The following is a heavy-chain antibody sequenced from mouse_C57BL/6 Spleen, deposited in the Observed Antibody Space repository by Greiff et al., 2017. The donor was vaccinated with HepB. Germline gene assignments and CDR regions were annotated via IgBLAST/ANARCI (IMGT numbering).Heavy chain of an antibody. J-gene: IGHJ3*01. Sequence: VQLQQPGAELVKPGSSVKLSCKASGYTFTSYWMHWVKQRPIQGLEWIGNIDPSDSETHYNQKFKDKATLTVDKSSSTAYMQLSSLTSEDSAVYYCARYLDGDYGAWFAYWGQGTLVTVSA. CDR3: ARYLDGDYGAWFAY. CDR1: GYTFTSYW. V-gene: IGHV1-52*01. CDR2: IDPSDSET. D-gene: IGHD2-13*01.